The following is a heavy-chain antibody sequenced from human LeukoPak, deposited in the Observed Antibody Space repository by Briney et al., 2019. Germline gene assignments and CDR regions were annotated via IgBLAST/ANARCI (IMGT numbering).Heavy chain of an antibody. V-gene: IGHV3-23*01. CDR2: ISGSGGST. CDR3: AKDDANDFWSGYDY. Sequence: PGGSLRLSCAASGFTFSSYAMSWVRQAPGKGLEWVSAISGSGGSTYYADSVKGRFTISRDNSKNTLYLQMNSLRAEDTAVYYCAKDDANDFWSGYDYWGQGTLVTVSS. CDR1: GFTFSSYA. D-gene: IGHD3-3*01. J-gene: IGHJ4*02.